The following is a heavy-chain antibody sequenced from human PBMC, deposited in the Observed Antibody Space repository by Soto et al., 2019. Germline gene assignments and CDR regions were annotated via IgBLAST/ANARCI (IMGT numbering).Heavy chain of an antibody. D-gene: IGHD3-3*01. V-gene: IGHV3-33*01. CDR2: IWYDGSKE. Sequence: QVQLVESGGGVVQPGTSLRLSCAPSGFTFSSYGMHWVRQAPGKGLEWVAVIWYDGSKEYYADSVKGRFTISRDNSKNTLYLQTNSLRAEDTAVYYCARDPGVTNYHFDYWGQGTLVTVSS. CDR3: ARDPGVTNYHFDY. J-gene: IGHJ4*02. CDR1: GFTFSSYG.